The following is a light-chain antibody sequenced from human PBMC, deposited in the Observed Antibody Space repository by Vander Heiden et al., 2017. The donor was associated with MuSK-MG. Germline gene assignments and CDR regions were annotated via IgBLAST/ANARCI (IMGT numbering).Light chain of an antibody. CDR1: QIISSR. CDR2: DAS. Sequence: EIVMTQSPGTLSVSPGEGATLSCRASQIISSRLAWYQHKPGQALRLRIYDASTRATGIPARFRASAYGPEFTLTMRSLKSADFTIYSCQLYNTAQAYSSG. V-gene: IGKV3-15*01. CDR3: QLYNTAQAYS. J-gene: IGKJ2*03.